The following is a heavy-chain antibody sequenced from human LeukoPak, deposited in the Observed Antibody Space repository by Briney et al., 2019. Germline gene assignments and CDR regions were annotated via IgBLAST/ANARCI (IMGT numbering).Heavy chain of an antibody. CDR1: GGSFSGYY. D-gene: IGHD6-19*01. V-gene: IGHV4-34*01. CDR2: INHSGST. Sequence: SETLSLTCAVYGGSFSGYYWSWIRQPPGKGLEWIGEINHSGSTNYNPSLKSRVTISVDTSKNLFSLKLSSVTAADTAVYYCARVAVANGLDYWGQGTLVTVSS. J-gene: IGHJ4*02. CDR3: ARVAVANGLDY.